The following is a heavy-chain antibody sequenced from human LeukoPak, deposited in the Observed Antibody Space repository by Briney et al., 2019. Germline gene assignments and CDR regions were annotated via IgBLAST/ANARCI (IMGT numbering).Heavy chain of an antibody. CDR3: AKGVRDFYDSSGFLFDY. CDR1: GFTFSSYA. J-gene: IGHJ4*02. CDR2: ISGSGGST. V-gene: IGHV3-23*01. Sequence: PGGSLRLSCAASGFTFSSYAMSWVRQAPGKGLEWVSAISGSGGSTYYADSVKGRFTISRDNSKKTLYLEMNSLRAADTAVYYCAKGVRDFYDSSGFLFDYWGQGAPLTVSS. D-gene: IGHD3-22*01.